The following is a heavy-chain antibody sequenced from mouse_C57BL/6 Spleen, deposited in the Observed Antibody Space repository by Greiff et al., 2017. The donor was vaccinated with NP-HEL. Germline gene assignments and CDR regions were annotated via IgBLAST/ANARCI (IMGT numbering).Heavy chain of an antibody. CDR2: INPGSGGT. CDR3: ARAYDYGYAMDY. V-gene: IGHV1-54*01. J-gene: IGHJ4*01. CDR1: GYAFTNYL. Sequence: QVQLQQSGAELVRPGTSVKVSCKASGYAFTNYLIEWVKQRPGQGLEWIGVINPGSGGTNYNEKFKGKATLTADKSSSTAHMQLSSLTSEDSAVYCWARAYDYGYAMDYWGQGTSVTVSS. D-gene: IGHD2-4*01.